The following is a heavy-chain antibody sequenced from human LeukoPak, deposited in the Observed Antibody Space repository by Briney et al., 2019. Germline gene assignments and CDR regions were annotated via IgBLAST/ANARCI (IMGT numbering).Heavy chain of an antibody. CDR2: INPNSGGT. D-gene: IGHD3-22*01. CDR1: GYTFTGYY. CDR3: ARDYYDSSGYADY. Sequence: ASVKVSCKASGYTFTGYYMHWVRQAPGQGLEWVGWINPNSGGTNYAQKFQGRVTMTRDTSISTAYMELSSLRSDDTAVYYCARDYYDSSGYADYWGQGTLVTVSS. J-gene: IGHJ4*02. V-gene: IGHV1-2*02.